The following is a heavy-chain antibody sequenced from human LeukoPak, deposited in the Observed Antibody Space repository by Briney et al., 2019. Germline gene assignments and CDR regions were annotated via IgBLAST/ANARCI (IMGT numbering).Heavy chain of an antibody. D-gene: IGHD6-19*01. J-gene: IGHJ4*02. V-gene: IGHV1-2*02. Sequence: ASVKVSCKASGYTFTGYYMHWVRQAPGQGLEWMGWINPNSGGTNFAQKFQGRVTMTRDTSISTAHMELSSLRSDDTAVYYCGRLAVAWKYYFDYGGQGTLVTVSS. CDR3: GRLAVAWKYYFDY. CDR2: INPNSGGT. CDR1: GYTFTGYY.